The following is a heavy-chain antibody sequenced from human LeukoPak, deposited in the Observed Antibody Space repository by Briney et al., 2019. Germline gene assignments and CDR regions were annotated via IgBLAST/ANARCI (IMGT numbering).Heavy chain of an antibody. J-gene: IGHJ4*02. Sequence: PGGSLRLSCAASGFTFSSFGMHWVRQAPGKGLEWVTFIQHDGSNKYYADSVKGRFTISRDNSKKMLYLQMNSLRAEDTAVYYCAKLKSYYGLGTYYGFDYWGQGTLVAVSS. CDR2: IQHDGSNK. V-gene: IGHV3-30*02. D-gene: IGHD3-10*01. CDR1: GFTFSSFG. CDR3: AKLKSYYGLGTYYGFDY.